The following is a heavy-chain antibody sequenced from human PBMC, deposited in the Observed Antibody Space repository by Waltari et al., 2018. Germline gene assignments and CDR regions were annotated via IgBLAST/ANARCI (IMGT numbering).Heavy chain of an antibody. CDR2: IKQDGSEK. D-gene: IGHD1-1*01. J-gene: IGHJ4*02. V-gene: IGHV3-7*01. CDR1: GFSFSSDY. CDR3: ARDPWKPYNWNDGHSMFDY. Sequence: DVQLVESGGGLVQPGGSLRLSCDASGFSFSSDYMTWVRQAPGKGLEWVANIKQDGSEKNYVDSLKGRFTISRDNAKNSLYLQMNSLRAEDTAVYYCARDPWKPYNWNDGHSMFDYWGQGTLVTVSS.